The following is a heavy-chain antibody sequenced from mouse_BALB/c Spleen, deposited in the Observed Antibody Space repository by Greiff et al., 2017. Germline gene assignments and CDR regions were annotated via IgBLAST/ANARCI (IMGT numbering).Heavy chain of an antibody. CDR2: ISSGGSYT. CDR1: GFTFSSYA. CDR3: ARQELGGYAMDY. J-gene: IGHJ4*01. D-gene: IGHD4-1*01. Sequence: EVQGVESGGGLVKPGGSLKLSCAASGFTFSSYAMSWVRQTPEKRLEWVATISSGGSYTYYPDSVKGRFTISRDNAKNTLYLQMSSLRSEDTAMYYCARQELGGYAMDYWGQGTSVTVSS. V-gene: IGHV5-9-3*01.